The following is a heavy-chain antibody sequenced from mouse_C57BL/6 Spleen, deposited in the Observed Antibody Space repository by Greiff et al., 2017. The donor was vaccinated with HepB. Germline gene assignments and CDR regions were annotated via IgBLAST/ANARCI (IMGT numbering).Heavy chain of an antibody. J-gene: IGHJ2*01. CDR1: GYSITSGYY. V-gene: IGHV3-6*01. CDR2: ISYDGSN. CDR3: ARSRNLDY. Sequence: DVHLVESGPGLVKPSQSLSLTCSVTGYSITSGYYWNWIRQFPGNKLEWMGYISYDGSNNYNPSLKNRISITRDTSKNQFFLKLNSVTTEDTATYYCARSRNLDYWGQGTTLTVSS. D-gene: IGHD2-1*01.